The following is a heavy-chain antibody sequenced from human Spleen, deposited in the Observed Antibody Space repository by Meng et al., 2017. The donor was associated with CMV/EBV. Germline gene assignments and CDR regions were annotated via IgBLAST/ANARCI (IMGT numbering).Heavy chain of an antibody. J-gene: IGHJ4*02. CDR3: ARWVGGYFDS. CDR1: DFSVSRDH. V-gene: IGHV3-53*01. Sequence: LRLSCAASDFSVSRDHMAGVRQAPGKGLEWVSVVYSGDRTNYADSVKGRFTISRDNSNNTLYLQMNSLRVEDTAVYYCARWVGGYFDSWGQGTLVTVSS. CDR2: VYSGDRT. D-gene: IGHD3-16*01.